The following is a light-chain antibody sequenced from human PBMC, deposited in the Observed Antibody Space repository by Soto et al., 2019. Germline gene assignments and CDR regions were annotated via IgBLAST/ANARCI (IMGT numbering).Light chain of an antibody. CDR3: QQSGSSPMYT. CDR2: GAS. J-gene: IGKJ2*01. V-gene: IGKV3-20*01. CDR1: QSVSSSY. Sequence: EIVLTQSPGTLSLSPGERATLSCRASQSVSSSYLAWYQQKPGQAPRLLIYGASSRATGIPDRFSGSGSGTDFTLTISRVEPEDFAVYYCQQSGSSPMYTFGQGTKLEIK.